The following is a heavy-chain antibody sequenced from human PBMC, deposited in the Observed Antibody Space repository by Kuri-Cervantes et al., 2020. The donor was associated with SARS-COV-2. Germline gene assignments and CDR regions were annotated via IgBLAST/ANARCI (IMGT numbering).Heavy chain of an antibody. CDR3: ARRPLTGYSSGWYYYYGMDV. D-gene: IGHD6-19*01. CDR1: CGSISRGVYY. V-gene: IGHV4-31*03. Sequence: SETLSLTCTVSCGSISRGVYYWSWIRQHPGKGLEWIGDIYYSGSTYYNPSLKSRVTISVDTSKNQFSLMLSSLTAADTAVYYRARRPLTGYSSGWYYYYGMDVWGQETTVTVSS. CDR2: IYYSGST. J-gene: IGHJ6*02.